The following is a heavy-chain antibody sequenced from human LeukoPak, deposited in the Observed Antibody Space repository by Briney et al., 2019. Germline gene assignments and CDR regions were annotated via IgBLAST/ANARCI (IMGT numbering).Heavy chain of an antibody. V-gene: IGHV3-15*01. Sequence: GGSLRLSCAASGFTFSNAWMSWVRQAPGKGLEWVGRIKSKTDGGTTDYAAPVKGRFTISRDDSKNTLYLQMNSLKTEDTAVYYCTTEADCSSTSCYGDFDYWGRGTLVTVSS. CDR2: IKSKTDGGTT. J-gene: IGHJ4*02. D-gene: IGHD2-2*01. CDR1: GFTFSNAW. CDR3: TTEADCSSTSCYGDFDY.